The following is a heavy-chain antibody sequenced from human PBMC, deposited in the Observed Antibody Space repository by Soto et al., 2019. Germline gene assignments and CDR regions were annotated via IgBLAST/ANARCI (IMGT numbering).Heavy chain of an antibody. V-gene: IGHV3-23*01. CDR1: GFTFSSYS. D-gene: IGHD3-10*01. CDR3: AKKVNSGSGSQYFDY. Sequence: GESLKISCKGSGFTFSSYSMSWVRQAPGKGLEWVSGFRTSGDGGTTYYADSVKGRFTISRDNSKNTLFLQMNSLRAEDTAIYYCAKKVNSGSGSQYFDYWGQGTLVTVSS. CDR2: FRTSGDGGTT. J-gene: IGHJ4*02.